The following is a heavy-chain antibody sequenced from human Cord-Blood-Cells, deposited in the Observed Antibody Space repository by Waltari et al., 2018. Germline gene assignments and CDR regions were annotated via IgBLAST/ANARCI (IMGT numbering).Heavy chain of an antibody. D-gene: IGHD3-10*01. CDR2: INHSGST. V-gene: IGHV4-34*01. Sequence: QVQLQQWGAGLLKPSETLSLTCAVYGGSFSGYSWSWIRQPPGKGLEWIGEINHSGSTNYNPSLKSRVTISVDTSKNQFSLKLSSVTAADTAVYYCARGSPALNYYGSGSYDYWGQGTLVTVSS. CDR1: GGSFSGYS. CDR3: ARGSPALNYYGSGSYDY. J-gene: IGHJ4*02.